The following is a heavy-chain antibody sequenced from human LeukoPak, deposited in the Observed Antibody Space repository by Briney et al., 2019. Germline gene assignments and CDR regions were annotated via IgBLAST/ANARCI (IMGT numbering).Heavy chain of an antibody. CDR3: AKDIGDFDWLLWQGFDI. J-gene: IGHJ3*02. V-gene: IGHV3-9*01. Sequence: GGSLRLSCTASGFTFDEYAMHWVRQGPGKGLEWVSGISWNSGSLEYADSVKGRFTISRDNAKNSLYLQMNSLRAEDTGFYYCAKDIGDFDWLLWQGFDIWGQGTRVTVSS. CDR2: ISWNSGSL. CDR1: GFTFDEYA. D-gene: IGHD3-9*01.